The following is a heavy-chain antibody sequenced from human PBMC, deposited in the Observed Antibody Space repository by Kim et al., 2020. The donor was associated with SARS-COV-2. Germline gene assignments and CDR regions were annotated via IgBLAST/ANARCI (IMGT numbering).Heavy chain of an antibody. Sequence: GGSLRLSCAASGFTFSTYAMHWVRQAPGKGLEWVAVISSDGSNKYYADSVKGRFTISRDNSKNTLYLQMNSLRAEDTAVYYCARDGQGQLVPGLINWFDPWGQGTLVTVSS. CDR2: ISSDGSNK. CDR3: ARDGQGQLVPGLINWFDP. J-gene: IGHJ5*02. CDR1: GFTFSTYA. D-gene: IGHD6-13*01. V-gene: IGHV3-30*04.